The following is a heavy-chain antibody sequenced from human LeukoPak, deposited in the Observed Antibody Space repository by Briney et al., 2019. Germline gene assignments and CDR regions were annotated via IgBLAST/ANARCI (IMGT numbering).Heavy chain of an antibody. J-gene: IGHJ6*02. CDR2: INPSGGST. CDR3: ARDRVVVAATSGMDV. D-gene: IGHD2-15*01. CDR1: GYTFTSYY. Sequence: GASVKVSRKASGYTFTSYYMHWVRQAPGQGLEWMGIINPSGGSTSYAQKFQGRVTMTRDTSTSTVYMELSSLRSEDTAVYYCARDRVVVAATSGMDVWGQGTTVTVSS. V-gene: IGHV1-46*01.